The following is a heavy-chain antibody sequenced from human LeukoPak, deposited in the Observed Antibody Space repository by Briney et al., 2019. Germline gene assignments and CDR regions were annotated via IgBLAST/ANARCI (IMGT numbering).Heavy chain of an antibody. CDR1: GFTFSGAW. CDR3: AKGVDDILLWFGELLSCAFDI. D-gene: IGHD3-10*01. Sequence: GGSLRLSCAASGFTFSGAWIHWVRQVPGKGLMWVSAISHDATMTEYTDSVKGRFTISRDNSKKMLYLQMNSPRAEDTARYYCAKGVDDILLWFGELLSCAFDIWGQGTMVTVSS. CDR2: ISHDATMT. V-gene: IGHV3-74*03. J-gene: IGHJ3*02.